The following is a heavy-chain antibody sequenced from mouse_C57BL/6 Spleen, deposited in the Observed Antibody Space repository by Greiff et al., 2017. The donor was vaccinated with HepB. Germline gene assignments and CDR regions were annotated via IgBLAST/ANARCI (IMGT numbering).Heavy chain of an antibody. Sequence: QVQLQQSGAELVKPGASVKISCKASGYAFSSYWMNWVKQRPGKGLEWIGQIYPGDGDTNYNGKFKGKATLTADKSSSTAYMQLSSLTSEDSAVYFCARSPYGSDFDYWGQGTTLTVSS. CDR2: IYPGDGDT. V-gene: IGHV1-80*01. J-gene: IGHJ2*01. CDR1: GYAFSSYW. CDR3: ARSPYGSDFDY. D-gene: IGHD1-1*01.